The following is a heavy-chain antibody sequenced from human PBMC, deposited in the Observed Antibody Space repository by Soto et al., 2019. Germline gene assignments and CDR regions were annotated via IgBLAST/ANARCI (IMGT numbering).Heavy chain of an antibody. CDR3: AKLSCTSSTCYFPGWFDP. Sequence: SETLSLTCTASGDSISGGASFWSWIRQPPGKGLEWIANVYYSGSSYYNPSLKSRLTISVDTTKNQFSLQLKSMTAADTAVYYCAKLSCTSSTCYFPGWFDPWGQGTLVTVSS. CDR1: GDSISGGASF. V-gene: IGHV4-31*03. D-gene: IGHD2-2*01. J-gene: IGHJ5*02. CDR2: VYYSGSS.